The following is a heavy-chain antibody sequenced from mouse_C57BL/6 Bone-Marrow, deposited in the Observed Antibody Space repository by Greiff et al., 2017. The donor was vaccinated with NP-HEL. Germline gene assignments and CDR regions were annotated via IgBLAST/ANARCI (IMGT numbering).Heavy chain of an antibody. Sequence: VKLQQPGAELVKPGASVKLSCKASGYTFTSYWMHWVKQRPGRGLEWIGRIDPNSGGTKYNEKFKSKATLTVDKPSSTAYMQLSSLTSEDSAVYYCARWTTYYQFAYWGQGTLVTVSA. CDR1: GYTFTSYW. CDR2: IDPNSGGT. CDR3: ARWTTYYQFAY. D-gene: IGHD1-1*02. V-gene: IGHV1-72*01. J-gene: IGHJ3*01.